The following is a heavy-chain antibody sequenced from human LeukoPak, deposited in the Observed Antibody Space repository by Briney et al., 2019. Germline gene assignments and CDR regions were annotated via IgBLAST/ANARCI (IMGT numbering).Heavy chain of an antibody. CDR3: AKDKSQWLVGTLGY. V-gene: IGHV3-23*01. D-gene: IGHD6-19*01. CDR2: ISGSGDST. CDR1: GFTFSSDA. Sequence: GGSLRLSCAASGFTFSSDAMSWVRQAPGKGLEWVSAISGSGDSTYYADSVQGRVTISRDNFKNTLYLQMNSLRAEDTAVYYCAKDKSQWLVGTLGYWGQGTLVTVSS. J-gene: IGHJ4*02.